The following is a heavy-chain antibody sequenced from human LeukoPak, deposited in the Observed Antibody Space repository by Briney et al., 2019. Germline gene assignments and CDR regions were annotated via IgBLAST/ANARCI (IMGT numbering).Heavy chain of an antibody. CDR2: INPNSGGT. J-gene: IGHJ4*02. Sequence: ASVKVSCKASGYTFTSYGINWVRQAPGQGLEWMGWINPNSGGTNYAQKFQGRVTMTRDTSTSTVYMELSSLRSEDTAVYYCARDLSTPTTVTTGGYFDYWGQGTLVTVSS. CDR3: ARDLSTPTTVTTGGYFDY. D-gene: IGHD4-17*01. V-gene: IGHV1-2*02. CDR1: GYTFTSYG.